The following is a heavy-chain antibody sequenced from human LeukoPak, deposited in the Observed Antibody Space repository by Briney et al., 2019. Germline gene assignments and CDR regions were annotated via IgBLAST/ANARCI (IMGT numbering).Heavy chain of an antibody. CDR2: IYYSGST. J-gene: IGHJ4*02. V-gene: IGHV4-59*01. CDR3: ARGQYSGSCFDN. CDR1: GGSISSYL. Sequence: SETLSLTCTVSGGSISSYLWSWIRQPPGKGLEWIGYIYYSGSTNYNPSLKSQVTILVDTSKNQSSLKVSSVTAADTAVYYCARGQYSGSCFDNWGQGSLVTVSS. D-gene: IGHD1-26*01.